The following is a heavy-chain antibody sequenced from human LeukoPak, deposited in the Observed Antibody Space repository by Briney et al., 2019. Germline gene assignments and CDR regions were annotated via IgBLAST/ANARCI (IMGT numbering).Heavy chain of an antibody. V-gene: IGHV4-59*12. CDR1: AGSISSYY. J-gene: IGHJ5*02. CDR2: IYYSGST. Sequence: PSETLSLTCTVSAGSISSYYWTWIRQPPGKGLEWIGYIYYSGSTNYNPSLKSRVAISLDTSKNQFSLKLSSVTAADTAVYYCARILRATRGGWFDPWGQGTLVTVSS. D-gene: IGHD4-17*01. CDR3: ARILRATRGGWFDP.